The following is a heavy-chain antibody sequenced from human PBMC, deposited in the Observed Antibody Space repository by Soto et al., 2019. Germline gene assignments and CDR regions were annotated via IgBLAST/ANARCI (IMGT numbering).Heavy chain of an antibody. D-gene: IGHD3-3*01. Sequence: VQLVQSGAEVKKPGESLRISCKGSGYSFTSYGISWVRQAPGQGLEWMGWISAYNGNTNYAQKLQGRVTMTTDTSTSTAYMELRSLRSDDTAVYYCARDTSWSGYPPILVDYWGQGTLVTVSS. CDR2: ISAYNGNT. V-gene: IGHV1-18*04. J-gene: IGHJ4*02. CDR3: ARDTSWSGYPPILVDY. CDR1: GYSFTSYG.